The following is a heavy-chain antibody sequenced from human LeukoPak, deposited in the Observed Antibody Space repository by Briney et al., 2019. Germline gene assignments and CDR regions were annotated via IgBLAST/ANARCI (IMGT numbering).Heavy chain of an antibody. V-gene: IGHV1-2*02. J-gene: IGHJ4*02. D-gene: IGHD3-3*01. CDR2: INPNSGGT. CDR1: GYTFTGYY. CDR3: ARVSYDFWSGYYDY. Sequence: GASVKVSCKASGYTFTGYYMHWVRQAPGRGLEWMGWINPNSGGTNYAQKFQGRVTMTRDTSISTAYMELSRLRSDDTAVYYCARVSYDFWSGYYDYWGQGTLVTVSS.